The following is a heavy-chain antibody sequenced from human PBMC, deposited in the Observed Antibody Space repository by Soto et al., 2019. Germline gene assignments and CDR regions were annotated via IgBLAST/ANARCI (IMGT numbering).Heavy chain of an antibody. V-gene: IGHV3-9*01. CDR3: AKDIGYCSSTRCDYGMDV. CDR2: IDWNSGAI. J-gene: IGHJ6*02. CDR1: GFTFDDYV. D-gene: IGHD2-2*03. Sequence: EVQLVESGGGLVQPGRSLRISCAASGFTFDDYVVHWVRQVPGKGLEWVSGIDWNSGAIGYADSVKGRFIISRDSAKNSLFLQMNSLRAEDTALYYCAKDIGYCSSTRCDYGMDVWGHGTTVTVSS.